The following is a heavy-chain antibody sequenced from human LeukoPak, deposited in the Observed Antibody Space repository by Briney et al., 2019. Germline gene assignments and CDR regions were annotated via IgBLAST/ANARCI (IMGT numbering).Heavy chain of an antibody. J-gene: IGHJ6*03. V-gene: IGHV4-59*01. CDR2: IYYSGST. D-gene: IGHD5-12*01. CDR1: GGSTSSYY. Sequence: SETLSLTCTVSGGSTSSYYWSWIRQPPGKGLEWIGYIYYSGSTNYNPSLKSRVTISVDTSKNQFSLKLSSVTAADTAVYYCARLGTGGYGPYYYYMDVWGKGTTVTISS. CDR3: ARLGTGGYGPYYYYMDV.